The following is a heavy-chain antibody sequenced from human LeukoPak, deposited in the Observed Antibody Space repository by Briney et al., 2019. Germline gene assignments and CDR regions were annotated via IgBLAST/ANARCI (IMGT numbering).Heavy chain of an antibody. CDR1: GGSISSYY. D-gene: IGHD4-17*01. J-gene: IGHJ6*02. V-gene: IGHV4-59*01. CDR3: ARALYGDYDNYYYGMDV. CDR2: IYYSGST. Sequence: SETLSLTCTVSGGSISSYYWSWIRQPPGKGLEWIGYIYYSGSTNYNPSLKSRVTISVDTSKNQFSLKLSSVTAADTAVYYCARALYGDYDNYYYGMDVWGQGTTVTVSS.